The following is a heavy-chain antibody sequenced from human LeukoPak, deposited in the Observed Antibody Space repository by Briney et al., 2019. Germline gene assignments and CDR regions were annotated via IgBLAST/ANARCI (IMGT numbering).Heavy chain of an antibody. CDR3: ARASGVLPSFEWANWFDT. Sequence: SETLSLTRTVSAGSIRSSDYYWAWLRQPPGRGLEWFVTIHYSGSTFYKPPLKSRLTVSADTSRNQFYMKLSSVTAADTAVYYCARASGVLPSFEWANWFDTWGQGSLVTVSS. CDR2: IHYSGST. CDR1: AGSIRSSDYY. D-gene: IGHD3-9*01. V-gene: IGHV4-39*01. J-gene: IGHJ5*02.